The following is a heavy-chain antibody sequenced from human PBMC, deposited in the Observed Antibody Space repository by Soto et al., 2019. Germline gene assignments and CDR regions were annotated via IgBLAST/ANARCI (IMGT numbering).Heavy chain of an antibody. Sequence: GGSLRLSCAASGFTFSSYGMHWVRQAPGKGLEWVAVISYDGSNKYYADSVKGRFTISRDNSKNTLYLQMNSLRAEDTAVYYCAKDSGYSSGWGQGTLVTVSS. V-gene: IGHV3-30*18. J-gene: IGHJ4*02. CDR2: ISYDGSNK. CDR3: AKDSGYSSG. D-gene: IGHD6-19*01. CDR1: GFTFSSYG.